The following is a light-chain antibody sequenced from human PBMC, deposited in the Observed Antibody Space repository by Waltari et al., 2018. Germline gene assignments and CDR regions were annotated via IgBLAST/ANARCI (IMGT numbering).Light chain of an antibody. Sequence: DIVVTQSPLSLPVTPGEPASISCRSSQSLLDRNGYNLLDWYLQKPGQSPQLLIYFGSHRASGVPDRFSGSGSDRDFTLKISRVEAEDVGVYYCMQALQTPWTFGQGTKVEIK. CDR3: MQALQTPWT. V-gene: IGKV2-28*01. J-gene: IGKJ1*01. CDR2: FGS. CDR1: QSLLDRNGYNL.